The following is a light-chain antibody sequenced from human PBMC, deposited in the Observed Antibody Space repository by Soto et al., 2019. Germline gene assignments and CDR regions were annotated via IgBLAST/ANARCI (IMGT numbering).Light chain of an antibody. J-gene: IGKJ4*01. V-gene: IGKV1-6*01. CDR2: AAT. CDR1: QGIRND. Sequence: AIQMTQSPSSLSASVGDRVTITCRASQGIRNDLGWYQQKPGKAPKLLLYAATTLQSGVPSRFSGSGSGRDFTLAISSLQPEDFATYYCLQDYDYPLNFGGGTKVDIK. CDR3: LQDYDYPLN.